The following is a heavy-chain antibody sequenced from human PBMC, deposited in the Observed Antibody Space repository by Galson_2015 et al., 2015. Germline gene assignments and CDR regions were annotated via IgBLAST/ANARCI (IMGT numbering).Heavy chain of an antibody. Sequence: SLRLSCAASGFTFSSHWMSWVRQAPGKGLEWVANIKQDGSEEYYVHSVRGRFTISRDNAKRSLYLQMNSLRAEDTALYYCVRESYDTENVFFFVMDVRGPGAAVAVSS. J-gene: IGHJ6*02. CDR2: IKQDGSEE. V-gene: IGHV3-7*03. D-gene: IGHD3-9*01. CDR3: VRESYDTENVFFFVMDV. CDR1: GFTFSSHW.